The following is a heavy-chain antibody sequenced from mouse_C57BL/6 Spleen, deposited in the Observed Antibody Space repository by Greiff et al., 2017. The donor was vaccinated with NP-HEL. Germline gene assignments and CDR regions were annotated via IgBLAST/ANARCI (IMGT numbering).Heavy chain of an antibody. CDR3: ARYDYDGRGYYYAMDY. D-gene: IGHD2-4*01. Sequence: QVQLQQPGTELVKPGASVKLSCKASGYTFTSYWMHWVKQRPGQGLEWIGNINPSNGGTNYNEKFKSKATLTVDKSSSTAYMQLSSLTSEDSAVYYCARYDYDGRGYYYAMDYWGQGTSVTVSS. V-gene: IGHV1-53*01. CDR1: GYTFTSYW. CDR2: INPSNGGT. J-gene: IGHJ4*01.